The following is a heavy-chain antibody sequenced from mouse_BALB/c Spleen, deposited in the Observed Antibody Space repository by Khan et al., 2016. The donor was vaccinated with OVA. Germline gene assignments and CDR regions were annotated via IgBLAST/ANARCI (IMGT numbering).Heavy chain of an antibody. Sequence: QVQLQQSGPGLVAPSQSLSITCTVSGFSLTNYGVHWIRQPPGKGLEWLGIIWAGGGTNYNSALMSRLTIRKDNSRSQVFLKMSSLQTDDTAMYYCAREPTDAMDDWGQGTSGTVSS. J-gene: IGHJ4*01. CDR2: IWAGGGT. CDR1: GFSLTNYG. V-gene: IGHV2-9*02. CDR3: AREPTDAMDD.